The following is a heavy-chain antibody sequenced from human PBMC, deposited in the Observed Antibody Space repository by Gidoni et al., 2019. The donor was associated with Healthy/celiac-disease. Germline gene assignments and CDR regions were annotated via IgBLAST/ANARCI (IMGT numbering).Heavy chain of an antibody. V-gene: IGHV4-59*08. D-gene: IGHD3-9*01. CDR2: IYYSGST. J-gene: IGHJ4*02. CDR1: GGSISSYY. Sequence: QVQLQESGPGLVKPSATLSLTCTVSGGSISSYYWSWIRQPPGKGLEWIGYIYYSGSTNYNPSLKSRVTISVDTSKNQFSLKLSSVTAADTAVYYCARLGRYFDWSPSGADYWGQGTLVTVSS. CDR3: ARLGRYFDWSPSGADY.